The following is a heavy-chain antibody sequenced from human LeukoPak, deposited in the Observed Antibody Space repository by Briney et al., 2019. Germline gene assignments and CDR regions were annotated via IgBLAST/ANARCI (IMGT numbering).Heavy chain of an antibody. V-gene: IGHV1-18*01. CDR3: ARVFNDILTGTNWFDP. J-gene: IGHJ5*02. CDR1: GYTFTSYG. D-gene: IGHD3-9*01. Sequence: ASVKVSCKASGYTFTSYGISWVRQAPGQGLEWMGWISAYNGNTNYAQKLQGRVTMTTDTSTSTAYMELRSLRSDDTAVYYCARVFNDILTGTNWFDPWGQGTLVTVSS. CDR2: ISAYNGNT.